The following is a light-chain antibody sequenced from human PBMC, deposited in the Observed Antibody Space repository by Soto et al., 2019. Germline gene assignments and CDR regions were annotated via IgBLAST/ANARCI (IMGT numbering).Light chain of an antibody. V-gene: IGKV1-33*01. J-gene: IGKJ4*01. Sequence: DIQMTQSPSSLSAYVGDRVTITCQASQDISNYLNWYQQKPGKAPKLLIYDASNLETGVPSRFSGSGSGTDFTVTISSLQPEDIATYYCQQYDNLPVTFGGGTKVEIK. CDR1: QDISNY. CDR2: DAS. CDR3: QQYDNLPVT.